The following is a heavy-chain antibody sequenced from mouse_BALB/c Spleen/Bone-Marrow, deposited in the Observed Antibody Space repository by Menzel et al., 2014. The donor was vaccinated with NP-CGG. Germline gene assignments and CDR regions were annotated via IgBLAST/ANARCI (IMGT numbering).Heavy chain of an antibody. V-gene: IGHV1-80*01. Sequence: VQLQQSGAELVRPGSSVKISGKASGYPFSSYWMSWVKQRPGQGLEWIGQIYPGDGETNYNGKFKGNATLTADKSSSTAYMQLISLTSEDSAVYSCARKYGDYWGQGTTLTVSS. J-gene: IGHJ2*01. CDR2: IYPGDGET. D-gene: IGHD2-10*02. CDR3: ARKYGDY. CDR1: GYPFSSYW.